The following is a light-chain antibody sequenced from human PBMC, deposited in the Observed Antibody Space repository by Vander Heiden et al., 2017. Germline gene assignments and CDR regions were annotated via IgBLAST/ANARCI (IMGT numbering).Light chain of an antibody. Sequence: SSALPQPPSLSLSPGPAASIPCPGVNLVDKSACWYQQKPVQSPVLVIYEDRKRPAGIPGRFSGTTSGNTATLTISGTQDIDEADYYCQAWDNNHLVFGGGTRLTVL. CDR2: EDR. J-gene: IGLJ2*01. V-gene: IGLV3-1*01. CDR3: QAWDNNHLV. CDR1: NLVDKS.